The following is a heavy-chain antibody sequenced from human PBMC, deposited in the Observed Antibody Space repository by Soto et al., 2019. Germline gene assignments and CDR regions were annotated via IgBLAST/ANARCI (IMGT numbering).Heavy chain of an antibody. V-gene: IGHV1-2*04. CDR2: INPNSGGT. Sequence: GASVKPTSKAPGYALTGCSLQWLHQATEQGLEWMGWINPNSGGTNYAQKFQGWVTMTRDTSISTAYMELSRLRSDDTAVYYCARERAAAGISNGMDVWGQGTTVTVSS. D-gene: IGHD6-13*01. CDR3: ARERAAAGISNGMDV. J-gene: IGHJ6*02. CDR1: GYALTGCS.